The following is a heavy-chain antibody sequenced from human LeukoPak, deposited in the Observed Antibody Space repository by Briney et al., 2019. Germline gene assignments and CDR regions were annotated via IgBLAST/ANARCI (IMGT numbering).Heavy chain of an antibody. CDR3: ARYYYDSSGYAIYYYYMDV. Sequence: SETLSLTCTVSGYSISSGYYWGWIRQPPGKGLEWIGSIYHSGTTYYNPSLKSRVTISVDTSKNQFSLKLSSVTAADTAVYYCARYYYDSSGYAIYYYYMDVWGKGTTVTISS. CDR1: GYSISSGYY. V-gene: IGHV4-38-2*02. D-gene: IGHD3-22*01. J-gene: IGHJ6*03. CDR2: IYHSGTT.